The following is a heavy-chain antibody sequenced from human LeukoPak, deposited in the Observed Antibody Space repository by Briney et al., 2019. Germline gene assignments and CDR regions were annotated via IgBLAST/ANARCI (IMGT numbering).Heavy chain of an antibody. J-gene: IGHJ5*02. V-gene: IGHV4-61*01. D-gene: IGHD6-13*01. CDR1: GGSISSGSYY. CDR2: IYYSGST. CDR3: ARVGMAAAAGTYWFDP. Sequence: SQTLSLTCPVSGGSISSGSYYWSWIRQPPGKGLEWIGYIYYSGSTNYNPSLKSRVTISVDTSKNQFSLKLSSVTAADTAVYYCARVGMAAAAGTYWFDPWGQGTLVTVSS.